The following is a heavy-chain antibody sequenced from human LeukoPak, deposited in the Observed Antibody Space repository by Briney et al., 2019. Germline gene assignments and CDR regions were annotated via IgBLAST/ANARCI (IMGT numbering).Heavy chain of an antibody. D-gene: IGHD4-17*01. Sequence: GESLKISCKGSGYSFTSYWIGWVRQMPGKGLEWMGIIYPGDSDTRYSPSFQGHVTISADRSVSTVYLQWSSLKASHTAMYYCARQNDYDHNFRGLDPFDLWGQGTLVTVSS. V-gene: IGHV5-51*01. CDR2: IYPGDSDT. CDR3: ARQNDYDHNFRGLDPFDL. CDR1: GYSFTSYW. J-gene: IGHJ3*01.